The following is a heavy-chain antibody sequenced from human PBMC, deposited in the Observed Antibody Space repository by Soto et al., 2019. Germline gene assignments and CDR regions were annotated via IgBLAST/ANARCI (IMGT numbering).Heavy chain of an antibody. Sequence: QITLKESGPTLVKPTQTLTLTCTFSGFSLSTRGVGVGWIRQPPGKALEWLALIYWDDDEGYSPSLKSRLTIPKDTSKNQVVLIMTNMDPVDTATYYCAHRPRGYTYHFDYWGQGTLVTVSS. CDR1: GFSLSTRGVG. V-gene: IGHV2-5*02. CDR2: IYWDDDE. CDR3: AHRPRGYTYHFDY. D-gene: IGHD5-18*01. J-gene: IGHJ4*02.